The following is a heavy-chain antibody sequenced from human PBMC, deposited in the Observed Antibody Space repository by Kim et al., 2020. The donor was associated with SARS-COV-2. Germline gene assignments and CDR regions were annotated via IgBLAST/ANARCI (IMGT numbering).Heavy chain of an antibody. CDR2: INHSGST. CDR3: ASRPYSSGLNFDY. Sequence: SETLSLTCAVYGGSFSGYYWSWIRQPPGKGLEWIGEINHSGSTNYNPSLKSRVTISVDTSKNQFSLKLSSVTAADTAVYYCASRPYSSGLNFDYWGQGTLVTVSS. J-gene: IGHJ4*02. CDR1: GGSFSGYY. D-gene: IGHD6-19*01. V-gene: IGHV4-34*01.